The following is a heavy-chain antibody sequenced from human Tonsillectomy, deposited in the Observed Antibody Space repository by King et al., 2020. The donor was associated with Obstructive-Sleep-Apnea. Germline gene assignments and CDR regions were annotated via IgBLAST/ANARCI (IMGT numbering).Heavy chain of an antibody. V-gene: IGHV1-69*17. CDR2: IVPIVGIV. CDR3: AGYLQGAAVGEDYYYFAMDG. D-gene: IGHD3-16*01. J-gene: IGHJ6*04. Sequence: VQLVESGAEVKKPGSSVKVSCKASGGTFSSYPISWVRQAPGQGLEWMGGIVPIVGIVNYSQRFQGGVTITADNSTNTVYMELSSLRSEDAAVYYCAGYLQGAAVGEDYYYFAMDGGGKGTPVTVSP. CDR1: GGTFSSYP.